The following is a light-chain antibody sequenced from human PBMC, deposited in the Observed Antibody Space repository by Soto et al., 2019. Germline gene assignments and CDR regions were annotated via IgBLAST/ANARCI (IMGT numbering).Light chain of an antibody. J-gene: IGKJ1*01. Sequence: VMTQSPATLSVSPGERAALSCRASQSVSTNLAWYQQKPGQPPRLLIYFASTRATAVPARFTAGGSGTEFTLTISSLEPEDFAVYYCHQRQSWPRTFGQGTKVDIK. CDR3: HQRQSWPRT. CDR2: FAS. CDR1: QSVSTN. V-gene: IGKV3-15*01.